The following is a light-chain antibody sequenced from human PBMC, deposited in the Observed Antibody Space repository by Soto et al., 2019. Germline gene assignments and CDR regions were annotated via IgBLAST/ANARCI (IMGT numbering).Light chain of an antibody. Sequence: AIQMTQSPSSLSVSVRDRVTITCRASQDIRNDLHWYQQKPGEAPNLLIYAATTFQSGVPSRFSGSGSGTHFTLNISSLQPEDLAPYFCLQDNSYPWTFGQGTKVAIK. V-gene: IGKV1-6*01. CDR3: LQDNSYPWT. CDR2: AAT. J-gene: IGKJ1*01. CDR1: QDIRND.